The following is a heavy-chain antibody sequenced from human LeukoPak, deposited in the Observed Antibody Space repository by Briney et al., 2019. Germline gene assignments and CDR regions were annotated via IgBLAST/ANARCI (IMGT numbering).Heavy chain of an antibody. V-gene: IGHV4-38-2*02. CDR1: GYSISSGYY. Sequence: SETLSLTCTVSGYSISSGYYWGWIRQPPGKGLEWIGSIYHSGSTYYNPSLKSRVTISVDTSKNQFSLKLSSVTAADTAVYYCARVAAQGWFDPWGQGTLVTVSS. J-gene: IGHJ5*02. D-gene: IGHD6-6*01. CDR2: IYHSGST. CDR3: ARVAAQGWFDP.